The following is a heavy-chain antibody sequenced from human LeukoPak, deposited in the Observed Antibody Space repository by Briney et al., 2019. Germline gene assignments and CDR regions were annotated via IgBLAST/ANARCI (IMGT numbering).Heavy chain of an antibody. CDR2: INSDGSST. Sequence: GGSLSLSCAASGFTFSSYAMNWVRQAPGKGLVWVSRINSDGSSTSYADSVKGRFTISRDNAKNTLYLQMNSLRAEDTAVYYCARDFGQWLVLGPHYYYYGMDVWGQGTTVTVSS. J-gene: IGHJ6*02. CDR3: ARDFGQWLVLGPHYYYYGMDV. CDR1: GFTFSSYA. V-gene: IGHV3-74*01. D-gene: IGHD6-19*01.